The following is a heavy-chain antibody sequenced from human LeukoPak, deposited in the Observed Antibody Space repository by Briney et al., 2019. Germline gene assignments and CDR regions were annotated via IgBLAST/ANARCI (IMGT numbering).Heavy chain of an antibody. J-gene: IGHJ4*02. CDR1: GGTFSSYA. Sequence: GASVKVSCKASGGTFSSYAISWVRQAPGQGLEWMGGITRIFRTPNYAQKFRGRVTITAVESMSTAYMELSSLRSEDTAVYYCARGWLAETTVVTPYNYWGQGTLVTVSS. V-gene: IGHV1-69*13. CDR2: ITRIFRTP. CDR3: ARGWLAETTVVTPYNY. D-gene: IGHD2-21*02.